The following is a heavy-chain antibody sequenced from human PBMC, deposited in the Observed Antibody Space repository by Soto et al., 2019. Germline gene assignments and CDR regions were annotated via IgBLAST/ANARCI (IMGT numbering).Heavy chain of an antibody. CDR2: IYHTGTT. V-gene: IGHV4-30-2*05. CDR3: ALVGSGLDPQTEYFQH. J-gene: IGHJ1*01. D-gene: IGHD1-26*01. CDR1: GGSINSGDYS. Sequence: SETLSLTCTVSGGSINSGDYSWTWIRQPPGKGLEWIGYIYHTGTTYYNPSLKRRFSISVDTSKNQFSLQLSSVTVADTAVYYCALVGSGLDPQTEYFQHWGQGTLVTVSS.